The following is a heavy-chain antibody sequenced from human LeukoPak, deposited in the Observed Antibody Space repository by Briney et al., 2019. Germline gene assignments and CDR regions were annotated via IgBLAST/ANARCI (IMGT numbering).Heavy chain of an antibody. V-gene: IGHV3-30*02. CDR1: GFTFSSYG. Sequence: PGGSLRLSCVASGFTFSSYGMQWVRQAPGKGLEWVAFIRHDGSHQYYGESVKGRFTISRDNSNNRVYLQMDSLNPEDTAVYFCAKDQPKHITFATMFGMVNWGYSDSWGQGTLVTVSS. CDR3: AKDQPKHITFATMFGMVNWGYSDS. D-gene: IGHD3-3*01. J-gene: IGHJ4*02. CDR2: IRHDGSHQ.